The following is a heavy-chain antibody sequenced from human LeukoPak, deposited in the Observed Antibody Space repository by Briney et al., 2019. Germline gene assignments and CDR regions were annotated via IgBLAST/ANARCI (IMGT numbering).Heavy chain of an antibody. D-gene: IGHD2-2*01. CDR2: INPSGGST. Sequence: GASVKVSCKASGYTFTSYYMHWVRQAPGQGLEWMGIINPSGGSTSYAQKFQGGVTMTRDTSTSTVYMELSSLRSEDTAVYYCAREGEDIVVVPAAAPFSYGMDVWGQGTTVTVSS. CDR1: GYTFTSYY. CDR3: AREGEDIVVVPAAAPFSYGMDV. J-gene: IGHJ6*02. V-gene: IGHV1-46*01.